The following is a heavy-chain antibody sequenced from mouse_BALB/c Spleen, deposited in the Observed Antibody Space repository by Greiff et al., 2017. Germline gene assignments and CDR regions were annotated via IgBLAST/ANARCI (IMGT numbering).Heavy chain of an antibody. Sequence: QVQLKQSGAELAKPGASVKMSCKASGYTFTSYWMHWVKQRPGQGLEWIGYINPSTGYTEYNQKFKDKATLTADKSSSTAYMQLSSLTSEDSAVYYCARVYYGNLFAYWGQGTLVTVSA. CDR2: INPSTGYT. CDR1: GYTFTSYW. CDR3: ARVYYGNLFAY. V-gene: IGHV1-7*01. D-gene: IGHD2-1*01. J-gene: IGHJ3*01.